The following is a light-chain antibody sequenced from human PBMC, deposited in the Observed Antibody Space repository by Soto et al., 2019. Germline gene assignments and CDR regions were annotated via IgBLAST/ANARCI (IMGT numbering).Light chain of an antibody. Sequence: IQLTQSPSSLSASVGDRVTITCRASQGISSYLGWYQQKPGKAPNLLTYDASTLHSGVPSRFSGGGSGTDFTLTISSLQPEDCATYYCQQVNVYPSTFGGGTKVDI. J-gene: IGKJ4*01. V-gene: IGKV1-9*01. CDR3: QQVNVYPST. CDR2: DAS. CDR1: QGISSY.